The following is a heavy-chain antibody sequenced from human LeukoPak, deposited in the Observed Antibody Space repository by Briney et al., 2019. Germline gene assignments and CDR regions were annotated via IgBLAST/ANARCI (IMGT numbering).Heavy chain of an antibody. D-gene: IGHD3-10*01. CDR2: INAGNGNT. CDR1: GYTFTSYA. Sequence: ASVKVSCKASGYTFTSYAMRWVRQAPGQRLEWMGWINAGNGNTKYSQKFQGRVTITRDTSASTAYMELSSLRSEDTAVYYCARPSYVYGSGSSSPPDYWGQGTLVTVSS. V-gene: IGHV1-3*01. J-gene: IGHJ4*02. CDR3: ARPSYVYGSGSSSPPDY.